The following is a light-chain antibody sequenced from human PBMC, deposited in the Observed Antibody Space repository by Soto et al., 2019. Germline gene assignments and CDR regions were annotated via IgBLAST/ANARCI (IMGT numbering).Light chain of an antibody. CDR3: CSYAGSPRYV. CDR2: DVS. Sequence: QSALTQPRSVSGSPGQSVTISCTGTSIDVGTYNYVSWYQQHPGKAPKVMIYDVSERPSGVPDRFSGSKSGNTASLTISGLQAEDEADYYCCSYAGSPRYVFGTGTKVTVL. CDR1: SIDVGTYNY. J-gene: IGLJ1*01. V-gene: IGLV2-11*01.